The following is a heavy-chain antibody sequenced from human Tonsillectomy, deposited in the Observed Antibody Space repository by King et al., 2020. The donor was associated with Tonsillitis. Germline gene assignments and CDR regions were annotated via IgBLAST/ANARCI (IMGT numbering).Heavy chain of an antibody. CDR2: ISSSSSYI. D-gene: IGHD1-26*01. CDR1: GFTFSSYS. Sequence: VQLVESGGGLVKPGGSLRLSCAASGFTFSSYSMNWVRQAPGKGLEWVSSISSSSSYIYYADSVKGRFTISRDNAKNSLYLQMNSLRAEDTAVYYGAREGRGGYYVGPFVYWGQGTLVTVSS. J-gene: IGHJ4*02. CDR3: AREGRGGYYVGPFVY. V-gene: IGHV3-21*01.